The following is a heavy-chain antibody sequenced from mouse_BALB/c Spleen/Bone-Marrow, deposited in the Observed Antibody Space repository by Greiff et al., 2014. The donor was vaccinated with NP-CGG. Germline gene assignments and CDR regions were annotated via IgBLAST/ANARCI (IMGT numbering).Heavy chain of an antibody. CDR2: INPYNDGT. D-gene: IGHD1-1*01. CDR3: ARGGYYGTSLYGYFDV. Sequence: EVKLMESGPELVKPGASVKMSCKASGYTFTSYVIHWVKQKPGQGLEWIGYINPYNDGTKYNEKFKGKATLTSDKSSSTAYMELSSLTSEDSAVYYCARGGYYGTSLYGYFDVWGAGTTVTVSS. V-gene: IGHV1-14*01. J-gene: IGHJ1*01. CDR1: GYTFTSYV.